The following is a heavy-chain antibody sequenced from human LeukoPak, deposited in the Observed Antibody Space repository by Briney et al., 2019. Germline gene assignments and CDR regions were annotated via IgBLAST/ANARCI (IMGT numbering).Heavy chain of an antibody. CDR3: ARVTGDRRGHAFDI. Sequence: ASVKVSCKASGYTFTGYYMHWVRQAPGQGLEWMGWINPNSGGTNYAQKFQGRVTMTRDTSISTAYMELSRLRSDGTAVYYCARVTGDRRGHAFDIWGQGTMVTVSS. CDR1: GYTFTGYY. V-gene: IGHV1-2*02. CDR2: INPNSGGT. J-gene: IGHJ3*02. D-gene: IGHD7-27*01.